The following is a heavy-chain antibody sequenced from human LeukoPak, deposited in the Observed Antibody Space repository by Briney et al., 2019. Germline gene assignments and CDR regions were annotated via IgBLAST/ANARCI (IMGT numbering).Heavy chain of an antibody. V-gene: IGHV3-74*01. D-gene: IGHD3-22*01. CDR2: INSDGSRT. J-gene: IGHJ3*01. Sequence: GGSLRLSCEAAGFNVSNYWMHWVRQVPGKGLEWVSRINSDGSRTSYADSVRGRFTISRDNAKNTLYLQMNTLGADDTAFYSCTRESYYDSSAYHGGYDAFDVWGQATMVTVSS. CDR1: GFNVSNYW. CDR3: TRESYYDSSAYHGGYDAFDV.